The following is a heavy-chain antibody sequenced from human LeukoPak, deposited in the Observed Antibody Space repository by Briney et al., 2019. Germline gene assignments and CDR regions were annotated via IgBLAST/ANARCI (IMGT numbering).Heavy chain of an antibody. V-gene: IGHV3-23*01. CDR2: ISGSGGST. CDR3: AKRLYYDSSGYSFDY. Sequence: PGGSLRLSCAASGFTFSSYGMSWVRQAPGKGLEWVSAISGSGGSTYYADSVKGRFTISRDNSKNTLYLQMNSLRAEDTAVYYCAKRLYYDSSGYSFDYWGQGTLVTVSS. CDR1: GFTFSSYG. D-gene: IGHD3-22*01. J-gene: IGHJ4*02.